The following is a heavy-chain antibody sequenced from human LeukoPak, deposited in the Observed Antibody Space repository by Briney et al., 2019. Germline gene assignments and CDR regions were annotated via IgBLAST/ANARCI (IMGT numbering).Heavy chain of an antibody. CDR1: GFSLRTSGVG. CDR3: AHALYHDILTDYYVGYYFDY. V-gene: IGHV2-5*01. Sequence: SGPTLVKPTQTLTLTCTFYGFSLRTSGVGVGWIRQPPGKALEWLSLIYWNDDKRYSPSLKSRLTITKDTSKNQVVLTMTNMDTVDTATYYCAHALYHDILTDYYVGYYFDYWGQGTLVTVSS. J-gene: IGHJ4*02. D-gene: IGHD3-9*01. CDR2: IYWNDDK.